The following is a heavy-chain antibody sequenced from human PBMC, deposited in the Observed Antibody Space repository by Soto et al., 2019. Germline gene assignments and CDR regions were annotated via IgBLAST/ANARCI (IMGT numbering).Heavy chain of an antibody. CDR3: ARAVAVAADFDY. V-gene: IGHV1-3*05. CDR2: INAGNGNT. Sequence: QVQLVQSGAEEKKPGASVKVSCNASGYTFTGYAMHWVRQAPGQRLEWMGWINAGNGNTKYSQKFQGRVTITRDTSASTAYMELSSLRSEDTAVYYCARAVAVAADFDYWGQRTLVTVSS. J-gene: IGHJ4*02. CDR1: GYTFTGYA. D-gene: IGHD6-19*01.